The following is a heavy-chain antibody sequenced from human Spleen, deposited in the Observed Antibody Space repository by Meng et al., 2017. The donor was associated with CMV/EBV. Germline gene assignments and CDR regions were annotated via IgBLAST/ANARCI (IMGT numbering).Heavy chain of an antibody. D-gene: IGHD6-19*01. V-gene: IGHV3-30-3*01. J-gene: IGHJ4*02. CDR2: MSSDGSYK. CDR3: ARESRAVGGYYFDY. Sequence: GESLKISCAASGFTFNNYAMDWVRQAPGKGLEWVAVMSSDGSYKFYSDSVKGRFTISRDNSKDTLFLQMVSVRAEDTAVYFCARESRAVGGYYFDYWGQATLVTVSS. CDR1: GFTFNNYA.